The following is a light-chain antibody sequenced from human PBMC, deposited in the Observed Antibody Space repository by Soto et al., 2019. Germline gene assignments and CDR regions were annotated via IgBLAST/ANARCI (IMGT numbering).Light chain of an antibody. CDR1: QYIGSA. V-gene: IGKV3-15*01. J-gene: IGKJ1*01. CDR2: DAS. CDR3: RQNGDRTRT. Sequence: EVVLTQSPATLSVSPGDRATLSCRASQYIGSAVAWYHQRSGQDPRLLIFDASIMVPTTPARFSGSVSGTEFTITISSLESEDFAVYFCRQNGDRTRTFGQGTKLEIK.